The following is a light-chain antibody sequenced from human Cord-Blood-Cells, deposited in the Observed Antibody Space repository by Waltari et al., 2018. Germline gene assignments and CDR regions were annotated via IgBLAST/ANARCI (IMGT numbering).Light chain of an antibody. CDR2: WAS. J-gene: IGKJ3*01. CDR3: QQYYSTLFT. Sequence: DIVMTQSPDSLAVSLGERATINCKSSQSVLYSSNNKPYLAWYQQKPGQPPKLLIYWASTRESGVPDRFSGSGSGTDFTLTISSLQAEDVAVYYCQQYYSTLFTFGPGTKVDIK. V-gene: IGKV4-1*01. CDR1: QSVLYSSNNKPY.